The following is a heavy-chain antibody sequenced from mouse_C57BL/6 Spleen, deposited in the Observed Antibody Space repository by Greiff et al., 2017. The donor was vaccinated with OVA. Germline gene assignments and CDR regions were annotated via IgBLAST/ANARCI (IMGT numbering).Heavy chain of an antibody. CDR3: ARRDWEALYFDY. CDR1: GYTFTSYW. CDR2: IDPSDSYT. Sequence: QVQLQQPGAELVMPGASVKLSCKASGYTFTSYWMHWVKQRPGQGLEWIGEIDPSDSYTNYNQKFKGKSTLTVDKSSSTAYMQLSSLTSEDSAVYDCARRDWEALYFDYWGQGTTLTVSS. D-gene: IGHD4-1*01. J-gene: IGHJ2*01. V-gene: IGHV1-69*01.